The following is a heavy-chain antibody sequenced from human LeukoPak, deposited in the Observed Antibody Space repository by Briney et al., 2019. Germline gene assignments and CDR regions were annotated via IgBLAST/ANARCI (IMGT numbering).Heavy chain of an antibody. V-gene: IGHV4-34*01. CDR2: INHSGST. CDR3: ARPAGTGRYNWFDP. D-gene: IGHD6-19*01. J-gene: IGHJ5*02. CDR1: GGSFSGYY. Sequence: SETLSLTCAVYGGSFSGYYWSWIRQPPGKGLEWIGEINHSGSTNYNPSLKSRVTISVDTSKNQFSLKLSSVTAADTAVYYCARPAGTGRYNWFDPWGQGTLVTVSS.